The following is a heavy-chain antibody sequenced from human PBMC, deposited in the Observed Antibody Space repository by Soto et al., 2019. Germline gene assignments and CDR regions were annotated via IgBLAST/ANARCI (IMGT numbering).Heavy chain of an antibody. D-gene: IGHD4-17*01. J-gene: IGHJ6*02. CDR2: VYARGAT. CDR3: ARSSGDDFFYYGMDV. CDR1: GASITSYY. V-gene: IGHV4-59*10. Sequence: PSETLSLTCSVSGASITSYYWSWIRQSAGEGLQWIGRVYARGATNYNPSLKSRVSISGDTSKNQISLKLTSVTAADTAVYYCARSSGDDFFYYGMDVWGHGTTVTVSS.